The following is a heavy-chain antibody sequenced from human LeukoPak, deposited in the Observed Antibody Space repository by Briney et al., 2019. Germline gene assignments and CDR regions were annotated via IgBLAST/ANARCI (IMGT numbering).Heavy chain of an antibody. Sequence: GASVKVSCKASGYTFTAYYMHWVRQAPGQGREWMGWINPNSGGTNYAQKFQGRVTMTRDTSINTVYMGLSRLTSDDTAVYSCASGPTRYSPHPYFDYWGQGTLVTVSS. J-gene: IGHJ4*02. V-gene: IGHV1-2*02. D-gene: IGHD5-18*01. CDR1: GYTFTAYY. CDR3: ASGPTRYSPHPYFDY. CDR2: INPNSGGT.